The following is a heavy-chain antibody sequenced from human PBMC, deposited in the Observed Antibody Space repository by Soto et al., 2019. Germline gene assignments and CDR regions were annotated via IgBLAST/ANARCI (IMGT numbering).Heavy chain of an antibody. V-gene: IGHV3-23*01. D-gene: IGHD2-21*02. CDR2: ISTSGGST. Sequence: GGSLRLSCAASGFTFSIYAMSWVRQAPGKGLEWVSAISTSGGSTYYADSVKGRFTISRDNSKNTLYLQMNSLRAEDTAVYYCARSVYCGGDCYSGAFDIWGQGTMVT. CDR1: GFTFSIYA. CDR3: ARSVYCGGDCYSGAFDI. J-gene: IGHJ3*02.